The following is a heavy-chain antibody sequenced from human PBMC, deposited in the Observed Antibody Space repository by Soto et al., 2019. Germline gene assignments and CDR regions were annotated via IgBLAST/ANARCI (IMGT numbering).Heavy chain of an antibody. Sequence: GGSLRLSCAASGFTFSSYAMSWVRQAPGKGLEWVSAISGSGGSTYYADSVKGRFTISRDNSKNTLYLQMNSLRAEDTAVYYCAKVSQTTVTSAEYFQHWGQGTLVTVSS. J-gene: IGHJ1*01. D-gene: IGHD4-17*01. V-gene: IGHV3-23*01. CDR3: AKVSQTTVTSAEYFQH. CDR2: ISGSGGST. CDR1: GFTFSSYA.